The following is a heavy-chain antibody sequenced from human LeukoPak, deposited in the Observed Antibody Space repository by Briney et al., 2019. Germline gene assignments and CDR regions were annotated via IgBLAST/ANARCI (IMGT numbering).Heavy chain of an antibody. J-gene: IGHJ3*02. CDR1: GFTFTRYR. CDR2: IRRRSNEI. V-gene: IGHV3-21*01. Sequence: PGGSLRLSCTASGFTFTRYRMNWVRQAPAKGLEWVSSIRRRSNEIYYADSVKGRFTICRDNAKNSVFLQINSLRAEDTAAYYFTRDPDLYNDAFDSWGQGTRVIVSS. CDR3: TRDPDLYNDAFDS. D-gene: IGHD1-14*01.